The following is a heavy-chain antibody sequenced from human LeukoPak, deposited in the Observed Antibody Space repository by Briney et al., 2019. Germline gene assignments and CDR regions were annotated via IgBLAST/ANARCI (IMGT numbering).Heavy chain of an antibody. CDR3: ARTHYSIAARPGNPDC. J-gene: IGHJ4*02. Sequence: GGSLRLSCAASGFTFSSYGMHWVRQAPGKGQEWVAVIWYDGSNKYYADSVKGRFTISRDNSKNTLYLQMNSLRAEDTAVYYCARTHYSIAARPGNPDCWGQGTLVTVSS. CDR2: IWYDGSNK. V-gene: IGHV3-33*01. D-gene: IGHD6-6*01. CDR1: GFTFSSYG.